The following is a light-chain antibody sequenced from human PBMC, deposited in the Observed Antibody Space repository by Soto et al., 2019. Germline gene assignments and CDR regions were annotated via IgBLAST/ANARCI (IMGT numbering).Light chain of an antibody. J-gene: IGLJ1*01. Sequence: QSALTQPASVSGSPGQSITISCTGTSSDVGGYNYVSWYQQHPGKAPKLIIYEVSNRPSGVSNRFSGSKSGNTASLTISGLQAEDEADYYCHSYTSKYTGVFGTGTKVTVL. CDR1: SSDVGGYNY. CDR2: EVS. CDR3: HSYTSKYTGV. V-gene: IGLV2-14*01.